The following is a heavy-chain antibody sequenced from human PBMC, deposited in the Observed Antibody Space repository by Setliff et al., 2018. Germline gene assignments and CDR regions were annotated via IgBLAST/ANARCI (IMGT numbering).Heavy chain of an antibody. CDR1: GYNFITFG. D-gene: IGHD2-15*01. Sequence: ASVKVSSKSSGYNFITFGVNWVRKVPGQGFEWMGWISPYNGDADYAQKFQGRVTLTTDTYTGTAYMELRALSSDDTAIYYCTRGRGPRVVAAVPLDFGGQGTLVTVSS. J-gene: IGHJ4*02. CDR2: ISPYNGDA. V-gene: IGHV1-18*01. CDR3: TRGRGPRVVAAVPLDF.